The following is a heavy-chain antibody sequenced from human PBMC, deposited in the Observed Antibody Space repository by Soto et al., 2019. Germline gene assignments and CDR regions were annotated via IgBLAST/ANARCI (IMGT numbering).Heavy chain of an antibody. J-gene: IGHJ4*02. CDR3: ARSRYSGSYFFDY. D-gene: IGHD1-26*01. CDR1: GGSISSGDYY. CDR2: IHYSGST. V-gene: IGHV4-30-4*01. Sequence: LSLTCTVSGGSISSGDYYWSWIRQPPGKGLEWIAYIHYSGSTYCNPSLKSRVTISVDTSKNQFSLKLSSVTAADTAVYYCARSRYSGSYFFDYWGQGILVTVS.